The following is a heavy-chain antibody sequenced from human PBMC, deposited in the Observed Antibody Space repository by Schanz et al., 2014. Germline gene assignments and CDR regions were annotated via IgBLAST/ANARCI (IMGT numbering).Heavy chain of an antibody. CDR2: VIPILGVT. CDR3: AREVGLYDRGWFDP. V-gene: IGHV1-69*08. Sequence: QVQLVQSGADVKKPGSSVRVSCKASGGTFSRLTFSWVRQAPGQGLEWTGRVIPILGVTHYAQKFQGRVTITADKSSDTAYMELSSLRAEDTAVYYCAREVGLYDRGWFDPWGQGTLVTVSS. D-gene: IGHD3-22*01. J-gene: IGHJ5*02. CDR1: GGTFSRLT.